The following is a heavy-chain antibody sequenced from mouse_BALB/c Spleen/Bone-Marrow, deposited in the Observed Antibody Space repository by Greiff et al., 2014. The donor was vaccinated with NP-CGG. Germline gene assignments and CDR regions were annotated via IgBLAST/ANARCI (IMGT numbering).Heavy chain of an antibody. J-gene: IGHJ1*01. CDR1: GYSITSDYA. CDR3: ARFYYYGSSYKNWYFDV. CDR2: ISYSGST. Sequence: VQLQQSGPGLVKPSQSLSLTCTVPGYSITSDYAWNWIRQFPGNELEWMGFISYSGSTSYNPSLKSRISITRDTSKNQFFLQLNSVTTEDTATYYCARFYYYGSSYKNWYFDVWGAGTTVTVSS. V-gene: IGHV3-2*02. D-gene: IGHD1-1*01.